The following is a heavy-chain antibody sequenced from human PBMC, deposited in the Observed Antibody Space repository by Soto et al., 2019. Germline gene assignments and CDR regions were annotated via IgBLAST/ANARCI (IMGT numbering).Heavy chain of an antibody. CDR3: ARVGFGSTGWGGDLDY. V-gene: IGHV3-48*02. CDR1: GFTFSNYN. CDR2: ISISSTK. Sequence: VQLVESGGGLVQPGGSLGLSCAASGFTFSNYNMNWVRQAPGKGLEWLSYISISSTKYYADSVKGRFTISRDNAKNSLYLQMNSLRDEDTAVYYCARVGFGSTGWGGDLDYWGQGTLVTVSS. J-gene: IGHJ4*02. D-gene: IGHD6-19*01.